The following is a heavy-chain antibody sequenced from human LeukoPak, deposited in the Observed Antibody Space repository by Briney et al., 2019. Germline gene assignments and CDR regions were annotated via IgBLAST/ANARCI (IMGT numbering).Heavy chain of an antibody. CDR1: GYTFSSYY. V-gene: IGHV1-46*01. CDR3: ARGITGTTSGAFDY. J-gene: IGHJ4*02. Sequence: ASVKVSCKASGYTFSSYYMPWVRQAPGQGLEWIGIINPSGGSTRYAQRFQGRVTMTRDTSTSIVYMELSSLRSEDTAIYYCARGITGTTSGAFDYWGQGTLVTVSS. D-gene: IGHD1-7*01. CDR2: INPSGGST.